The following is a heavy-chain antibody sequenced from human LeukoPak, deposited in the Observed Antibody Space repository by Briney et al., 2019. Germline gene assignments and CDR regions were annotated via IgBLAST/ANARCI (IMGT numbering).Heavy chain of an antibody. CDR3: ARWPNPEYSYGPDY. J-gene: IGHJ4*02. V-gene: IGHV1-18*01. Sequence: ASVKFSCKASGYTFTSYGISWVRQAPGQGLEWMGWISAYNGNTNYAQKLQGRVTMTTDTSTSTAYMELRSLRSDDTAVYYCARWPNPEYSYGPDYWGQGTLVTVSS. CDR2: ISAYNGNT. CDR1: GYTFTSYG. D-gene: IGHD5-18*01.